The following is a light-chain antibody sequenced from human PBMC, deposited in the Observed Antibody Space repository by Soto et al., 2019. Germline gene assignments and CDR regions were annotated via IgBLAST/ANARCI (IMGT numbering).Light chain of an antibody. CDR2: TNS. CDR3: ATWDDSLRIWV. J-gene: IGLJ3*02. CDR1: RSNLGTNS. Sequence: QSVLTQPPSASGTPGKRITIACSGSRSNLGTNSVFWYQQLSGMAPKLLIYTNSQRPSGVPERCSGAKSGTSASLAISGLRSEDEAHYYCATWDDSLRIWVFGGGTKLTVL. V-gene: IGLV1-47*02.